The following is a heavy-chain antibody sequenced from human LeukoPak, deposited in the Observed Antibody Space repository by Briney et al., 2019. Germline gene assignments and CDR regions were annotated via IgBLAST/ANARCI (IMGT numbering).Heavy chain of an antibody. D-gene: IGHD1-1*01. Sequence: ASVKVSCKASGYTFTSYGISWVRQAPGQGLEWMGWISAYNGNTNYAQKLQGRVTMTTDTSTSTAYIELRSLRSDDTAVYYCARDDKYGNPDAFDIWGQGGMVTVCS. CDR3: ARDDKYGNPDAFDI. J-gene: IGHJ3*02. V-gene: IGHV1-18*01. CDR2: ISAYNGNT. CDR1: GYTFTSYG.